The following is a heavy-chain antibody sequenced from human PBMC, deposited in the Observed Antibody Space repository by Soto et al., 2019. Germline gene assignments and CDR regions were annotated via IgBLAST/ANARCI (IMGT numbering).Heavy chain of an antibody. J-gene: IGHJ4*02. CDR3: ARNDYNGHSVDY. CDR1: GYSFTTSW. D-gene: IGHD4-4*01. Sequence: PGESLKISCKGSGYSFTTSWIGWVRQMPGKGLEWMGIIYPGDSDTRYSPSFQGQVTISADKSINTAYLQWSSLKTSDTAIYYCARNDYNGHSVDYWGQGTLVTVS. V-gene: IGHV5-51*01. CDR2: IYPGDSDT.